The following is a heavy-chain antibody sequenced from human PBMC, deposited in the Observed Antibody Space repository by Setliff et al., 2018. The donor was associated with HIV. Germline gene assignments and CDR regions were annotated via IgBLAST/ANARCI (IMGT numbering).Heavy chain of an antibody. CDR3: ARRSDHPDS. J-gene: IGHJ4*02. CDR1: GGSFSGYY. D-gene: IGHD6-6*01. V-gene: IGHV4-34*01. Sequence: SETLSLTCAVYGGSFSGYYWTWIRQSPDKGLEWMGEINHSGRTTYNPSLQSRIRFSVDASKKQFSLKLFSVTAADTGVYFCARRSDHPDSWGQGTLVTVSS. CDR2: INHSGRT.